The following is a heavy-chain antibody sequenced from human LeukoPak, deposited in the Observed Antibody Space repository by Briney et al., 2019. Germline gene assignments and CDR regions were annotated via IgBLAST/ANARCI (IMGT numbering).Heavy chain of an antibody. CDR1: GFTFSSYA. V-gene: IGHV3-23*01. CDR2: ISGSGGST. D-gene: IGHD3-22*01. CDR3: AKDPGYYYDSSGYYYFDY. Sequence: PGGSLRLSCAASGFTFSSYATSWVRQAPGKGLEWVSAISGSGGSTYYADSVKGRFTISRDNSKNTLYLQMNSLRAEDTAVYYCAKDPGYYYDSSGYYYFDYWGQGTLVTVSS. J-gene: IGHJ4*02.